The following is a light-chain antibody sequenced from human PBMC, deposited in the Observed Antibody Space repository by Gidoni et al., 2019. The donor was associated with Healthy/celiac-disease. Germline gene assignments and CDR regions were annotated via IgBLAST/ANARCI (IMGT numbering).Light chain of an antibody. V-gene: IGKV3D-20*01. CDR1: QGVSSSY. CDR3: QQYGSSPPLT. J-gene: IGKJ4*01. CDR2: DAS. Sequence: EIVFTQSPAPLSLSPGESATLAFGASQGVSSSYLAWYQKKPGLAPRLLIYDASSRATGIPDRFSGSGSGTDCTLTISRLKPEDFAVYYCQQYGSSPPLTFXGXTKVEIK.